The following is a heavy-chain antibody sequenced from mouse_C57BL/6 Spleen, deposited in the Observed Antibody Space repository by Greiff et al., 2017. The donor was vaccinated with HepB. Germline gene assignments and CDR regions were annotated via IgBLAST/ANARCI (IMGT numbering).Heavy chain of an antibody. J-gene: IGHJ4*01. Sequence: VQRVESGPELVKPGASVKISCKASGYAFSSSWMNWVKQRPGKGLEWIGRIYPGDGDTNYNGKFKGKATLTADKSSSTAYMQLSSLTSEDSAVYFCARPYDYDDAMDYWGQGTSVTVSS. CDR1: GYAFSSSW. CDR2: IYPGDGDT. D-gene: IGHD2-4*01. CDR3: ARPYDYDDAMDY. V-gene: IGHV1-82*01.